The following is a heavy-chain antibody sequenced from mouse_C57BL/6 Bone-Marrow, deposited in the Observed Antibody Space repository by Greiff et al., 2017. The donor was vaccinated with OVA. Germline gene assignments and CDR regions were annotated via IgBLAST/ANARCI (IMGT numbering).Heavy chain of an antibody. V-gene: IGHV14-4*01. Sequence: VQLQQSGAELVRPGASVKLSCTASGFNIKDDYMHWVKQRPEQGLEWIGWIDPENGDTEYASKFQGKATITADTSSNTAYLQLSSLTSEDTAVYYCTLNSYFDYWGQGTTRTVSS. J-gene: IGHJ2*01. CDR1: GFNIKDDY. CDR3: TLNSYFDY. D-gene: IGHD4-1*02. CDR2: IDPENGDT.